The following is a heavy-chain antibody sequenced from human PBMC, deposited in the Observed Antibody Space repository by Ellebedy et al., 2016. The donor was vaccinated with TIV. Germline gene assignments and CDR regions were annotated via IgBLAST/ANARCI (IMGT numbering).Heavy chain of an antibody. CDR1: GFSLSTSGVG. CDR3: ARETIVGGFDP. V-gene: IGHV2-70*04. J-gene: IGHJ5*02. Sequence: SGPTLVKPTQTLTLTCTFSGFSLSTSGVGVGWIRQPPGKALEWLARIDWDDDKFYSTSLKTRLTISKDTSKNQVVLTMTNMDPVDTATYYCARETIVGGFDPWGQGTLVTVSS. D-gene: IGHD3-10*01. CDR2: IDWDDDK.